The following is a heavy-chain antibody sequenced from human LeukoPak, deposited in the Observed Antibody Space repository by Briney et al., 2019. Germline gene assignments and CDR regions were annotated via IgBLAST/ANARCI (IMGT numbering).Heavy chain of an antibody. V-gene: IGHV3-48*03. J-gene: IGHJ4*02. D-gene: IGHD3-22*01. CDR3: AREYYYDSSGYYPYYFDY. CDR1: VFTFSSYE. CDR2: ISSSGSTI. Sequence: GGSLRLSCAASVFTFSSYEMNWVRQAPGKGLEWVSYISSSGSTIYYADSVKGRFTISRDNAKNSLYLQMNSLRAEDTAVYYCAREYYYDSSGYYPYYFDYWGQGTLVTVSS.